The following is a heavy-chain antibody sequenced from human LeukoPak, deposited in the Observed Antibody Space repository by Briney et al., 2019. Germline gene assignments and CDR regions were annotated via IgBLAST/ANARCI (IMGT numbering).Heavy chain of an antibody. CDR3: AKGGSYYELDY. Sequence: GRSLRLSCVASGFTFEVYAMHWVRQAPGKGLEWVSGISWNSGSIGYADSVKGRFTISRDNAKNSLYVQMNSLRAGDMALYYCAKGGSYYELDYWGQGTLVTVSS. CDR1: GFTFEVYA. CDR2: ISWNSGSI. V-gene: IGHV3-9*03. J-gene: IGHJ4*02. D-gene: IGHD1-26*01.